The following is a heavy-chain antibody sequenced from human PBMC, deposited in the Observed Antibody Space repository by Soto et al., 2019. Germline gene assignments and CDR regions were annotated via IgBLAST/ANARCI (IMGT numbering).Heavy chain of an antibody. D-gene: IGHD5-18*01. CDR1: GGSISSYY. Sequence: SETLSLTCTVSGGSISSYYWSWIRQPPGKGLEWIGYIYYSGSTNYNPSLKSRVTISVDTSKNQFSLKLSSVTAADTAVYYCERSSGYSYGRFDYWGQGTLVTVSS. CDR2: IYYSGST. CDR3: ERSSGYSYGRFDY. V-gene: IGHV4-59*01. J-gene: IGHJ4*02.